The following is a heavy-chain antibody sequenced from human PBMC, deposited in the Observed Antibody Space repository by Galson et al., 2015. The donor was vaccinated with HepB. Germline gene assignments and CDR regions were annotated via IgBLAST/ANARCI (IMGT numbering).Heavy chain of an antibody. J-gene: IGHJ4*02. CDR3: ARDPESYCSGGNCYSPYYFDY. D-gene: IGHD2-15*01. CDR1: GFIFSSYW. V-gene: IGHV3-7*01. Sequence: SLRLSCAASGFIFSSYWMNWVRQAPGKGLEGVANIKHDGSEKYYVDSVKGRFTISRDNAKNSLYLQVDSLRAEDTAVYYCARDPESYCSGGNCYSPYYFDYWGQGTLVTVSS. CDR2: IKHDGSEK.